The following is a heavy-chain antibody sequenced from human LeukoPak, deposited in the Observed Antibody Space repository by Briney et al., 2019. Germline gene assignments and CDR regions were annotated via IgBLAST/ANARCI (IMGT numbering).Heavy chain of an antibody. D-gene: IGHD3-22*01. Sequence: SETLSLTCTVSGGSITSHYWSWIRQPPGKGLEWIGEINHSGSTNYNPSLKSRVTISVDTSKNQFSLKLSSVTAADTAVYYCARGRGSGYLYYYYYGMDVWGQGTTVTVSS. CDR3: ARGRGSGYLYYYYYGMDV. J-gene: IGHJ6*02. CDR1: GGSITSHY. CDR2: INHSGST. V-gene: IGHV4-34*01.